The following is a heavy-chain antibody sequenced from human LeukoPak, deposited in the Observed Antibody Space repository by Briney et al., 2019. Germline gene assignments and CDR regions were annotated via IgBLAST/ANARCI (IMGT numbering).Heavy chain of an antibody. CDR3: ARRNYDDHGDPFDY. D-gene: IGHD4-17*01. CDR1: GFTFGSYV. CDR2: ISLSGGST. Sequence: GGSLRLSCAASGFTFGSYVMSWVRQAPGKGLEWVSDISLSGGSTYYADSVKGRFTISRDNSKNTLYLQLVNLRAEDAAVYYCARRNYDDHGDPFDYWGQGTLVTVSS. V-gene: IGHV3-23*01. J-gene: IGHJ4*02.